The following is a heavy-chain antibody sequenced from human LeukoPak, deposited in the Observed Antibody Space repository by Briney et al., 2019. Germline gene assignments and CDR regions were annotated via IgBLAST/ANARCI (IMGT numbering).Heavy chain of an antibody. CDR2: TYTSGST. CDR1: GGSISSYY. CDR3: ARDLRYCSGGSCYSSLGFDY. D-gene: IGHD2-15*01. Sequence: SETLSLTCTVSGGSISSYYWSWIRQPAGKGLEWIGRTYTSGSTNYNPSLKCRVTMSVDTSKNQFSLKLSSVTAADTAVYYCARDLRYCSGGSCYSSLGFDYWGQGTLVTVSS. V-gene: IGHV4-4*07. J-gene: IGHJ4*02.